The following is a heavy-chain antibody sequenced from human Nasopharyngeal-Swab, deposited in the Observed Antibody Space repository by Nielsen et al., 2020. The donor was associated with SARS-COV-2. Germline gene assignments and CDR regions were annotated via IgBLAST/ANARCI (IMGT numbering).Heavy chain of an antibody. CDR3: ARGARVRGVIDYYYYYGMDV. D-gene: IGHD3-10*01. J-gene: IGHJ6*02. CDR1: GGSMSGYY. CDR2: IYYSGST. Sequence: SETLSLTCTVSGGSMSGYYWTWIRQPPGKGLEWIGYIYYSGSTNYNPSLKSRVTISVDTSKNQFSLKLSSVTAADTAVYYCARGARVRGVIDYYYYYGMDVWGQGTTVTVSS. V-gene: IGHV4-59*01.